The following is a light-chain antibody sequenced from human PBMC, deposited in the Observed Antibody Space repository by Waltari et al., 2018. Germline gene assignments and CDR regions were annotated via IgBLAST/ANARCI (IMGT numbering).Light chain of an antibody. CDR3: NSRDTRGNHFVV. Sequence: SSELTQDPAVSVALGQTVRITCQGDHLRSYYVSWYQQKPGQVPMLVIYDKDNRPSGIPERFSGSSSGNIASLTITGAQAEDEADYYCNSRDTRGNHFVVFGGGTKLTVL. J-gene: IGLJ2*01. V-gene: IGLV3-19*01. CDR2: DKD. CDR1: HLRSYY.